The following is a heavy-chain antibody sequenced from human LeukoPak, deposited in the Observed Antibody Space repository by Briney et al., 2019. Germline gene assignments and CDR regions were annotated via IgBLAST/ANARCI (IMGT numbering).Heavy chain of an antibody. CDR2: IIPIFGAA. J-gene: IGHJ6*03. D-gene: IGHD3-10*01. CDR3: ARALYGSGYYMDV. Sequence: GTSVKVSCKASGGTFSSYAISWVRQAPGQGLEWIGRIIPIFGAANYAQKFQGRVTITTDDSTSAAYMELSSLRSEDTAVYYCARALYGSGYYMDVWGKGTTVTVSS. CDR1: GGTFSSYA. V-gene: IGHV1-69*05.